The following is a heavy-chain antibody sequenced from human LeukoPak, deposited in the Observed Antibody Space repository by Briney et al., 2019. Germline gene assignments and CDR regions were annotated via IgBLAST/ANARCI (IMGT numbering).Heavy chain of an antibody. CDR3: ARGLQVIYGMDV. CDR2: IWYDGSNK. Sequence: GRSLRLSCAASGFTFSSYGMNWVRQAPGKGLVRVAVIWYDGSNKYYADSVKGRLTISRDNSKNTLYLQMNSLRAEDTAVYYCARGLQVIYGMDVWGKGTTVTVSS. J-gene: IGHJ6*04. V-gene: IGHV3-33*01. CDR1: GFTFSSYG. D-gene: IGHD2-21*01.